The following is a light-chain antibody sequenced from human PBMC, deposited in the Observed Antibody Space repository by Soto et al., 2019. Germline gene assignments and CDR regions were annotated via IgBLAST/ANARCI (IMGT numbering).Light chain of an antibody. J-gene: IGKJ3*01. V-gene: IGKV1-39*01. CDR3: QQSYSRPLT. Sequence: DIQMTQSPSSLSASVGDRVTITCRASQYISSYVNWYQQKPGKAPKFLIYGASDLQRGVPSRFSGSGSGTDFTLTITSLQPEDFATYYYQQSYSRPLTFGPGTKLDIK. CDR2: GAS. CDR1: QYISSY.